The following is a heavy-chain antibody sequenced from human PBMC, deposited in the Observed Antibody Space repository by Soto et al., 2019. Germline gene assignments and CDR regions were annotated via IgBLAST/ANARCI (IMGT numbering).Heavy chain of an antibody. CDR1: GFTVKNYQ. Sequence: GGSLRLSCAASGFTVKNYQMNWVRQAPGKGLEWVSVIYSGGVTYYPDSVKGRFTTIRDTSKNTVYLQMNSLRADDTAMYYCARDPSTTGYYGLDVWGKGTTVTAPQ. V-gene: IGHV3-53*01. CDR2: IYSGGVT. CDR3: ARDPSTTGYYGLDV. J-gene: IGHJ6*04.